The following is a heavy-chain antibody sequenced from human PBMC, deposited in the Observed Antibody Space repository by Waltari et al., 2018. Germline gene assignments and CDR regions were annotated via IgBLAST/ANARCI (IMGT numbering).Heavy chain of an antibody. CDR2: ISGGGDTT. CDR1: GFPFRIHG. Sequence: EVQVSESGGGLVQPGGSCRPSCAASGFPFRIHGMHWGRPAPGKGLEWVAGISGGGDTTYYGNSGTGRFTISRDNSNSTLFLQMNSLRVEDTATYYCARGTVESYYSFFDYWGQGILVTVSS. CDR3: ARGTVESYYSFFDY. D-gene: IGHD3-22*01. J-gene: IGHJ4*02. V-gene: IGHV3-23*01.